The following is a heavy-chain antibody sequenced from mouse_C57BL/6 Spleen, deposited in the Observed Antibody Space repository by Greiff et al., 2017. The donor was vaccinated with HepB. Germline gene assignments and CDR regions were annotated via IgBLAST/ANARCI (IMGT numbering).Heavy chain of an antibody. V-gene: IGHV5-9-1*02. D-gene: IGHD1-1*01. Sequence: EVQGVESGEGLVKPGGSLKLSCAASGFTFSSYAMSWVRQTPEKRLEWVAYISSGGDYIYYADTVKGRFTISRDNARNTLYLQMSSLKSEDTAMYYCTRGDYYGSRSFYFDYWGQGTTLTVSS. J-gene: IGHJ2*01. CDR3: TRGDYYGSRSFYFDY. CDR1: GFTFSSYA. CDR2: ISSGGDYI.